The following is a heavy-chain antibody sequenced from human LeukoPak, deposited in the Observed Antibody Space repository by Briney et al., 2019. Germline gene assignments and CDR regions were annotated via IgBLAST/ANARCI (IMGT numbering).Heavy chain of an antibody. CDR3: ARDGRFLEWLGRGNWFDP. J-gene: IGHJ5*02. D-gene: IGHD3-3*01. CDR2: INTNTGNP. CDR1: GYTFTSYA. V-gene: IGHV7-4-1*02. Sequence: ASVKVSCKASGYTFTSYAMNWVRQAPGQGLEWMGWINTNTGNPTYAQGFTGRFAFSLDTSVSTAYLQISSLKAEDTAVYYCARDGRFLEWLGRGNWFDPWGQGTLVTVSS.